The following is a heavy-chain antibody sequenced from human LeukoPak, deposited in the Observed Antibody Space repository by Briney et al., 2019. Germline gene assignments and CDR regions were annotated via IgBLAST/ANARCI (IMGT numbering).Heavy chain of an antibody. D-gene: IGHD3-10*01. V-gene: IGHV1-46*01. CDR2: INPSGGST. J-gene: IGHJ4*02. CDR3: ARTSARLLWFGESKGRLDY. Sequence: ASVKVSCKASGYTFTSYYMHWVRQAPGQGLEWMGIINPSGGSTSYAQKFQGRVTMTRDTSTSTVYMELSSLRSEDTAVYYCARTSARLLWFGESKGRLDYWGQGTLVTVSS. CDR1: GYTFTSYY.